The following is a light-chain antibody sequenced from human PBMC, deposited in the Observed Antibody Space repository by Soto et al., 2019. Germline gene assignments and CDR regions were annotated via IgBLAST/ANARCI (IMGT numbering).Light chain of an antibody. J-gene: IGKJ3*01. Sequence: DIQMTQSPSTLSASVGDRVTITCRASQSISSWLAWYQQKPGKAPKLLIYDASSLESGVPSRFSGSGSETEFTLTISSLKPDDFATYYCQQYNSYSRFTFGPGTKVDIK. CDR2: DAS. V-gene: IGKV1-5*01. CDR3: QQYNSYSRFT. CDR1: QSISSW.